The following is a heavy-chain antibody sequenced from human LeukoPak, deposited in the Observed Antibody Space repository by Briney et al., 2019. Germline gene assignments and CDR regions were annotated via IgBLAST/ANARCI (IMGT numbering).Heavy chain of an antibody. CDR3: AINFRSAYYFFDF. D-gene: IGHD3-3*01. J-gene: IGHJ4*02. CDR2: IYSGGRT. CDR1: GFTVSSNH. Sequence: GGSLRLSCAASGFTVSSNHMSWVRQAPGKGLEWVSVIYSGGRTYYTDSVKGRFTISRDNSKNALYLQMNSLRAEDTAVYYCAINFRSAYYFFDFWGQGILVTVSS. V-gene: IGHV3-53*01.